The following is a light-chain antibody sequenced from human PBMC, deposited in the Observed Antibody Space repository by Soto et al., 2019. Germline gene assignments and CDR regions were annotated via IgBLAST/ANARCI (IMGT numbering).Light chain of an antibody. V-gene: IGKV1-12*01. CDR3: QQGSSFPWT. CDR2: AAS. Sequence: DIQMTQSPSSVSASVGDRVTITCRASQDIDTWLAWYQQKPGKAPKFLIYAASNLQSGVPSRFSGSGSGTDFTFTISSLQPEDFATYYCQQGSSFPWTYGQGTKVYIK. J-gene: IGKJ1*01. CDR1: QDIDTW.